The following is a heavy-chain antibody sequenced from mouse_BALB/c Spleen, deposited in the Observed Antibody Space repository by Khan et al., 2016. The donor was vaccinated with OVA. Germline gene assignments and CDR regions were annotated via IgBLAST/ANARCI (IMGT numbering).Heavy chain of an antibody. CDR1: GYTFTTAG. Sequence: QVQLKQSGPELKKPGETVRISCKASGYTFTTAGIQWVQKMPGKGLKWIGWINTHSGVPKYAEDFKGRFAFSLEISVSTAYLQITNLKNEDTATYFCARGGAAYYRNDGDAMEYWGQGTSVTVSS. D-gene: IGHD2-14*01. CDR3: ARGGAAYYRNDGDAMEY. J-gene: IGHJ4*01. CDR2: INTHSGVP. V-gene: IGHV9-4*02.